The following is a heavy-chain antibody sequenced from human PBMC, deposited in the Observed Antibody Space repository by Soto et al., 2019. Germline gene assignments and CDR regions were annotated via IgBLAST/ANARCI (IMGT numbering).Heavy chain of an antibody. J-gene: IGHJ3*02. CDR2: ISGYNGDT. D-gene: IGHD3-22*01. CDR3: ARDYYYRDRIGTFAYTLDI. Sequence: QVQLVQSGAEVKKPGASVTVSCKASGYTFTSYGISWVRQAPGQGLEWMGWISGYNGDTNDAQKVRGIVTMTTDTSTSTVYMELRSLTSDDTAVYYCARDYYYRDRIGTFAYTLDIWGQGTMVTVSS. V-gene: IGHV1-18*01. CDR1: GYTFTSYG.